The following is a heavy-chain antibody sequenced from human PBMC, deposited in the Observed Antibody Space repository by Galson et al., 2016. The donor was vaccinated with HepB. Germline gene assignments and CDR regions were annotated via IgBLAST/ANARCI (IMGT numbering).Heavy chain of an antibody. J-gene: IGHJ4*02. CDR3: VTGRGWLPDY. CDR1: GDSVSDSY. CDR2: VHYTEGS. Sequence: SETLSLTCTVSGDSVSDSYCNWVRQPPGKGLEWIGNVHYTEGSIYNPSLKGRGSITMDSSKNQFSLILRSVTSADTAVYYCVTGRGWLPDYWGQGIHVTVSS. V-gene: IGHV4-59*02. D-gene: IGHD5-24*01.